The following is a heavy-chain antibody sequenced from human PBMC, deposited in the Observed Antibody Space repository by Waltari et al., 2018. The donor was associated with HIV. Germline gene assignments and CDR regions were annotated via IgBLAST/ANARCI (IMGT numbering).Heavy chain of an antibody. D-gene: IGHD1-7*01. CDR1: GGSFSGYY. CDR2: INHSGST. V-gene: IGHV4-34*01. CDR3: ARGRWNYGSYFQH. J-gene: IGHJ1*01. Sequence: QVQLQQWGAGLLKPSETLSLTCAVYGGSFSGYYWSWIRQPPGKGLEWIGEINHSGSTNYNPSLNSRVTISVDTSKNQFSLKLSSVTAADTAVYYCARGRWNYGSYFQHWGQGTLVTVSS.